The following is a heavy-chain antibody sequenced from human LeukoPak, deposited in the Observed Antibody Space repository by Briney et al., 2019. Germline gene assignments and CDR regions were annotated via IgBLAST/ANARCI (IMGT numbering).Heavy chain of an antibody. Sequence: GGSLRLSCAASGFTVSSNYMSGVRQAPGKGPEWVSVIYSDGSTYYADYVKGRFTISRDTSKNTLYLQMNSLRTEDTAVYYCARDLAAGGTYPHYWGQGTLVSVSS. J-gene: IGHJ4*02. D-gene: IGHD6-13*01. CDR1: GFTVSSNY. CDR3: ARDLAAGGTYPHY. V-gene: IGHV3-53*01. CDR2: IYSDGST.